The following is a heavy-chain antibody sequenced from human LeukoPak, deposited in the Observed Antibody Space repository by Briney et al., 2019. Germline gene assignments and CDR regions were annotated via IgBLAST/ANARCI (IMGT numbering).Heavy chain of an antibody. D-gene: IGHD6-13*01. J-gene: IGHJ4*02. Sequence: SETLSLTCTVSGGSISTTNYYWGWIRQPPGKGLEWIGSIYYGGSTYYNPPLKSRVTISVDTSKNQFSLKVDSVTAADTAVYYCARCVAVAAKYYFDYWGQGTLVIISS. V-gene: IGHV4-39*01. CDR3: ARCVAVAAKYYFDY. CDR1: GGSISTTNYY. CDR2: IYYGGST.